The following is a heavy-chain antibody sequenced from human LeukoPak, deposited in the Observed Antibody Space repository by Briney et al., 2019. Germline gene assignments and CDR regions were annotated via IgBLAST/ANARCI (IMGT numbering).Heavy chain of an antibody. CDR2: IGSGGSTI. CDR3: ARDQKYFNAFDI. D-gene: IGHD3-10*01. J-gene: IGHJ3*02. CDR1: GFTFSTYE. V-gene: IGHV3-48*03. Sequence: PGGSLRLSCAASGFTFSTYEMNWVRQAPGKGLEWVSYIGSGGSTIYYADSVKGRFTISRDNAKNSLYLQMNSLRAEDTAVYYCARDQKYFNAFDIWGQGTMVTVSS.